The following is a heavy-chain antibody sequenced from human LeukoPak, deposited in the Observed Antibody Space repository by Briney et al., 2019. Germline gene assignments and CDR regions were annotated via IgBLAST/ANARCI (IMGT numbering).Heavy chain of an antibody. J-gene: IGHJ4*02. Sequence: GGSLRLSCAASGFTFSSYAMHWVRQAPGKGLEWVAVISYDGSNKYYADSVKGRFTISRDNAKNSLYLQMNSLRAEDTAVYYCARDDGDYAHPVDYWGQGTLVTVSS. V-gene: IGHV3-30-3*01. CDR2: ISYDGSNK. CDR3: ARDDGDYAHPVDY. CDR1: GFTFSSYA. D-gene: IGHD4-17*01.